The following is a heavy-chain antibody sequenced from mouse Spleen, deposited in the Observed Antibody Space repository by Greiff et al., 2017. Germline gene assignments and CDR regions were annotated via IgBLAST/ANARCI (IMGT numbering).Heavy chain of an antibody. D-gene: IGHD2-4*01. CDR1: GYSFTDYN. CDR2: INPNYGTT. J-gene: IGHJ4*01. Sequence: EVQLQQSGPELVKPGASVKISCKASGYSFTDYNMNWVKQSNGKSLERIGVINPNYGTTSYNQKFKGKATLTVDQSSSTAYMQLNSLTSEDSAVYYCARKRGYDYDAEYYYAMDYWGQGTSVTVSS. CDR3: ARKRGYDYDAEYYYAMDY. V-gene: IGHV1-39*01.